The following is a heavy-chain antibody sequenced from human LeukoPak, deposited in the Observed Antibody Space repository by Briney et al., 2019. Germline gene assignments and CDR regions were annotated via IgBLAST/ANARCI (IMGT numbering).Heavy chain of an antibody. J-gene: IGHJ4*02. V-gene: IGHV1-8*01. CDR2: MNPNSGNT. CDR3: ARDVVVTATHFDY. CDR1: GYIFNSYD. Sequence: ASVKVSCKASGYIFNSYDTNWARQATGQGLEWMGWMNPNSGNTGYAQKFQGRVTLTRNTSISTAYMELSSLRFEDTAVYYCARDVVVTATHFDYWGQGTLVTVSS. D-gene: IGHD2-21*02.